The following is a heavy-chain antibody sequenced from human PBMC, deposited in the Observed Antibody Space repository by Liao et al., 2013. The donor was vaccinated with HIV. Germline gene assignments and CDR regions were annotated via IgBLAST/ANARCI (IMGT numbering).Heavy chain of an antibody. J-gene: IGHJ4*02. CDR2: IYANGST. V-gene: IGHV4-61*02. CDR1: DGSINSGSYY. CDR3: ATGPAPFDY. Sequence: QLQLLESGPGLLKPSQTLSLTCTVSDGSINSGSYYWSWIRQPAGKGLEWIGRIYANGSTNYNPSLKSRITMSVDTSKNQFSLKLSSVTAADTAVYYCATGPAPFDYWGQGTLVTVSS. D-gene: IGHD2-2*01.